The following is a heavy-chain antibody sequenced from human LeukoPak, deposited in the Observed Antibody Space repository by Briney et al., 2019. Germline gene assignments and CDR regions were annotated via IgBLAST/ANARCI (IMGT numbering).Heavy chain of an antibody. CDR3: ARASPGDSKSYYCYYYMDV. Sequence: SQTLSLTCTVSGDSISSGDYYWSWIRQPAGKGLEWIGRIYTSGSTNYNPSLESRVTISVDTSKNQFSLKLSSVTAAGTAVYYCARASPGDSKSYYCYYYMDVWGKGTTVTISS. CDR2: IYTSGST. V-gene: IGHV4-61*02. J-gene: IGHJ6*03. D-gene: IGHD2-21*02. CDR1: GDSISSGDYY.